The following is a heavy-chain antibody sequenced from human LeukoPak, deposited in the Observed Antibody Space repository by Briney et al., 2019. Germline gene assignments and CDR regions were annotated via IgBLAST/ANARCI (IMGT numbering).Heavy chain of an antibody. CDR1: GNTFTAYY. CDR3: ARDSAPGTVVGTWLDP. J-gene: IGHJ5*02. CDR2: INPNSGGT. Sequence: ASVKVSCKASGNTFTAYYMHWIRQAPGQGLEWMGWINPNSGGTNYAQKFQGRVTMTRDTSISTAYMELSRLRPDDTAVYYCARDSAPGTVVGTWLDPWGQGTLVTVSS. D-gene: IGHD6-13*01. V-gene: IGHV1-2*02.